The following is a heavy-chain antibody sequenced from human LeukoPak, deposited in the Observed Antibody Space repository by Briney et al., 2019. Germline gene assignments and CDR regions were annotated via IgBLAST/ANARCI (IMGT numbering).Heavy chain of an antibody. V-gene: IGHV3-7*01. CDR2: IKQDGNEK. CDR1: GFTFTNAW. D-gene: IGHD2-2*01. J-gene: IGHJ4*02. CDR3: WVPATAGEDDY. Sequence: GGSLRLSCATSGFTFTNAWMSWVRQAPGKGLEWVANIKQDGNEKYYADSVKGRFTISRDNGKNSLDLQMNSLRADDTAVYYCWVPATAGEDDYWGQGTLVSVSS.